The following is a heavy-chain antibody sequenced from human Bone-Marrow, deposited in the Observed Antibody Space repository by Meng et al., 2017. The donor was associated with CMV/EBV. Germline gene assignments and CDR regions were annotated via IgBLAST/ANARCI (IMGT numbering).Heavy chain of an antibody. V-gene: IGHV5-51*01. D-gene: IGHD1-26*01. J-gene: IGHJ6*02. Sequence: TCAASGFTFDDYAMHWVRQMPGKGLEWMGIIYPGDSDTRYSPSFQGQVTISADKSISTAYLQWSSLKASDTAMYYCARLGYSGSSDYYYGMDVWGQGTTVTVSS. CDR3: ARLGYSGSSDYYYGMDV. CDR2: IYPGDSDT. CDR1: GFTFDDYA.